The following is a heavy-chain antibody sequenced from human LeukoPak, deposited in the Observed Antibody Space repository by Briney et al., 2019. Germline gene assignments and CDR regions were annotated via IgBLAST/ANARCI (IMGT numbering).Heavy chain of an antibody. CDR2: ISAYNGNT. CDR1: GYTFTSYG. J-gene: IGHJ4*02. CDR3: ARWVATRKAGDYFDY. V-gene: IGHV1-18*01. Sequence: ASVKVSCKASGYTFTSYGISWVRQAPGQGLEWMGWISAYNGNTNYAQKLQGRVTMTTDASTSTAYMELRSLRSDDTAVYYCARWVATRKAGDYFDYWGQGTLVTVSS. D-gene: IGHD5-12*01.